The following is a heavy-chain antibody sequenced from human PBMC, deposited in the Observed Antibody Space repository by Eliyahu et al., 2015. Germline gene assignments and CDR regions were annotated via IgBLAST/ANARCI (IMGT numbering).Heavy chain of an antibody. CDR1: XXPIXGSLW. J-gene: IGHJ5*02. Sequence: QVQLQESGPGLVKPSGTLSLTXXVSXXPIXGSLWWSWVRQPPGKGLEWIGEIYHSGSTNYNPSLRSRVTISVDKAKNQFSLNVNSVTAADTAVYYCTRDGAAAGTGLDPWGQGILVTVSS. CDR3: TRDGAAAGTGLDP. D-gene: IGHD6-13*01. CDR2: IYHSGST. V-gene: IGHV4-4*02.